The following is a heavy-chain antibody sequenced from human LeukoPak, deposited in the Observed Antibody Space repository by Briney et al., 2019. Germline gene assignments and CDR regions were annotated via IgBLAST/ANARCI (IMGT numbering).Heavy chain of an antibody. CDR2: IYYSGST. D-gene: IGHD1-20*01. J-gene: IGHJ4*02. Sequence: SETLSLTCTVSGGSISSSSYYWGWIRQPPGKGLEWIGSIYYSGSTYYNPSLKSRVTISVDTSKNQFSLKLSSVTAADTAVYYCARGYNWGPHYYFDYWGQGTLVTVSS. CDR1: GGSISSSSYY. CDR3: ARGYNWGPHYYFDY. V-gene: IGHV4-39*07.